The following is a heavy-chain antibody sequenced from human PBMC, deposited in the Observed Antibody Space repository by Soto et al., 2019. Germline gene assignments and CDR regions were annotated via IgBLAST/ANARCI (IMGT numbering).Heavy chain of an antibody. J-gene: IGHJ4*02. V-gene: IGHV1-8*01. D-gene: IGHD4-4*01. Sequence: QVQLVQSGAEVKKPGASVKVSCKASRYTFISYDINWVRQATGQGLEWKGWMNPKSANTGYAQNFQGRVTMTRNTSICTAYMELSSLRSEDTAVYYCARSPSWETTVTPYYFDYWGQGTLVTVSS. CDR3: ARSPSWETTVTPYYFDY. CDR2: MNPKSANT. CDR1: RYTFISYD.